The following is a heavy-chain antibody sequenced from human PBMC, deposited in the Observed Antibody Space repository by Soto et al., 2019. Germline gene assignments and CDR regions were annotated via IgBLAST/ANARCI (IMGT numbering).Heavy chain of an antibody. J-gene: IGHJ4*02. D-gene: IGHD6-13*01. V-gene: IGHV3-74*01. CDR2: INSDGSST. CDR1: GFTFSSYW. Sequence: PEGSLRLYCAASGFTFSSYWMHWVRQAPGKGLVWVSRINSDGSSTSYADSVKGRFTISRDNAKNTLYLQMNSLRAEDTAVYYCAWEIAAAGTGVNYWGQGTLVTVSS. CDR3: AWEIAAAGTGVNY.